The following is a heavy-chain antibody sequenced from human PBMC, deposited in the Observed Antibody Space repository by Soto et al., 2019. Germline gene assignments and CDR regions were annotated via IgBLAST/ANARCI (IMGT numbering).Heavy chain of an antibody. CDR3: ARDRYCSSTSCYTPLDY. D-gene: IGHD2-2*02. J-gene: IGHJ4*02. CDR1: GYTFTGYY. V-gene: IGHV1-18*04. CDR2: INPNNGDT. Sequence: AAVKVSCKASGYTFTGYYIYWLRQAPGQGLEWMGWINPNNGDTNYAQKLQGRVTMTTDTSTSTAYMELRSLRSDDTAVYYCARDRYCSSTSCYTPLDYWGQGTLVTVSS.